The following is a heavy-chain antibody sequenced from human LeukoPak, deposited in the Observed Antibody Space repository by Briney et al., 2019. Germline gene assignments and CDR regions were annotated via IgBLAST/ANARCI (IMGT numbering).Heavy chain of an antibody. D-gene: IGHD1-26*01. J-gene: IGHJ4*02. Sequence: SETLSLTCTVSGGSISSYYWSWIRQPPGKGLEWIGYVYYSGSTNYNPSLKSRVTISVDTSKNQFSLKLSSVTAADTAVYYCARLGYSGGYVTVDYWGQGTLVTVSS. CDR1: GGSISSYY. CDR3: ARLGYSGGYVTVDY. V-gene: IGHV4-59*08. CDR2: VYYSGST.